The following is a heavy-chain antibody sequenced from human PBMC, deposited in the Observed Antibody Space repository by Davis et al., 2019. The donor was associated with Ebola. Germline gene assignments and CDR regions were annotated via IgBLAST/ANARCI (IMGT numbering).Heavy chain of an antibody. CDR2: INHSGST. J-gene: IGHJ6*02. CDR1: GGSFSGYY. Sequence: SETLSLTCAVYGGSFSGYYWSWIRQPPGKGLEWIGEINHSGSTNYNPSLKSRVTISVDTSKNQFSLKLSSVTAADTAVYYCARGNSVYNWNYGYYYYYGMDVWGQGTTVTVSS. V-gene: IGHV4-34*01. CDR3: ARGNSVYNWNYGYYYYYGMDV. D-gene: IGHD1-7*01.